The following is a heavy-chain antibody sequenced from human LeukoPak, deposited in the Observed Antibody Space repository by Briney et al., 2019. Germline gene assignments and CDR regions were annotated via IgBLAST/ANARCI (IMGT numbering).Heavy chain of an antibody. CDR1: GYTFITYA. Sequence: GASVKVSCKASGYTFITYAMHWVRQAPGQRLEWMGRIIPILGIANYAQKFQGRVTITADKSTSTAYMELSSLRSEDTAVYYCARGVLPYDSSGYSFGYWGQGTLVTVSS. J-gene: IGHJ4*02. CDR3: ARGVLPYDSSGYSFGY. D-gene: IGHD3-22*01. CDR2: IIPILGIA. V-gene: IGHV1-69*04.